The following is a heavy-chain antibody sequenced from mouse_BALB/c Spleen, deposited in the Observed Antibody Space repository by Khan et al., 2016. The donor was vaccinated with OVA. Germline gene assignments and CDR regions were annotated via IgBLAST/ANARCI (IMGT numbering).Heavy chain of an antibody. Sequence: QVQLKESGPGLVAPSQSLSITCTVSGFSLSRYNIHWVRQPPGKGLEWLGMIWGGGGTDYNSTLKSRLSISKDNSKSQVFLKMNSLQTDETAMYYWARADYRYYGYYAMDYWGQGTSVTVSS. D-gene: IGHD2-14*01. J-gene: IGHJ4*01. CDR3: ARADYRYYGYYAMDY. V-gene: IGHV2-6-4*01. CDR2: IWGGGGT. CDR1: GFSLSRYN.